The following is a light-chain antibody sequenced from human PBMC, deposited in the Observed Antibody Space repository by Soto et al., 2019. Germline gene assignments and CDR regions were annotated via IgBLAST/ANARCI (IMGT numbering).Light chain of an antibody. CDR3: QQYNSYPWT. CDR1: QSISSW. V-gene: IGKV1-5*03. CDR2: KAS. J-gene: IGKJ1*01. Sequence: DIQMTQSPSTLSASVGDRVTITCRASQSISSWLAWYLQKPGKAPKLLIYKASSLESGVPSRFSGSASGTEFTLTISSLQPDDFATYYCQQYNSYPWTFDQGTKVEIK.